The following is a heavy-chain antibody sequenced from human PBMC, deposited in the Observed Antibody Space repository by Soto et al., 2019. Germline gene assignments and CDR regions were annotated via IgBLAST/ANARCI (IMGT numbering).Heavy chain of an antibody. V-gene: IGHV4-39*01. CDR2: MLYSGLT. CDR3: APLSVSLSGPYGIHV. D-gene: IGHD2-15*01. CDR1: GYSVSSSDYY. Sequence: SETLSLTCSVSGYSVSSSDYYWAWIRQPPGKGLEWIGSMLYSGLTYYNPSLKSRITLSADTSKNQFSVRLNSVTASDTAVYSCAPLSVSLSGPYGIHVWGQGTTVTVSS. J-gene: IGHJ6*02.